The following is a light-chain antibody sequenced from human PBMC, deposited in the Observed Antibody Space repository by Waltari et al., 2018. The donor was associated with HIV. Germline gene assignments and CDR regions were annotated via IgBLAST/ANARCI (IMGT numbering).Light chain of an antibody. J-gene: IGKJ1*01. CDR2: RAS. V-gene: IGKV1-5*03. CDR1: QTIANY. CDR3: QQYQSYSLFM. Sequence: DVQVTQLPSTLTASAGDRVSITCRVSQTIANYLAWYQQRPGEAPNLLIYRASTLESGVPSRFSGSGSGTDFTLTINNLQPNDSATYYCQQYQSYSLFMFGPGTKVEIK.